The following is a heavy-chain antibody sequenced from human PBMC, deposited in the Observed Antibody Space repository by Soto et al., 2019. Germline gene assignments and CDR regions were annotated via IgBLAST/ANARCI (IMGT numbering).Heavy chain of an antibody. V-gene: IGHV1-18*04. CDR3: ARVSTSRNAPNYYYGMDV. Sequence: ASVKVSCKASGYTFTSYGISWVRQAPGQGLEWMGWISAYHGNTNYAQKLQGRVTMTTDTSTSTAYMELRSLRSDDAAVYYCARVSTSRNAPNYYYGMDVLVQGTTVTVSS. D-gene: IGHD2-2*01. CDR2: ISAYHGNT. J-gene: IGHJ6*02. CDR1: GYTFTSYG.